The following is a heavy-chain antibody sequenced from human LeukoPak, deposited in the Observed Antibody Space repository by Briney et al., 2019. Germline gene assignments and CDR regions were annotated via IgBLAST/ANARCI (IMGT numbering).Heavy chain of an antibody. V-gene: IGHV1-2*02. Sequence: ASVKVSCKASGGTFSSYAISWVRQAPGQGLEWMGWINPNSGGTNYAQKFQGRVTMTRDTSISTAYMELSRLRSDDTAVYYCAREGYCSGGSCIPGAFDIWGQGTMVTVSS. CDR1: GGTFSSYA. CDR3: AREGYCSGGSCIPGAFDI. CDR2: INPNSGGT. D-gene: IGHD2-15*01. J-gene: IGHJ3*02.